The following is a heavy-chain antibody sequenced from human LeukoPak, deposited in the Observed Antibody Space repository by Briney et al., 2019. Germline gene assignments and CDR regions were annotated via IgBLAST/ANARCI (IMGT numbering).Heavy chain of an antibody. V-gene: IGHV3-33*01. CDR3: ARDRGSYRNFDWFDP. CDR1: GFTFSSYG. CDR2: IWYDGGNK. J-gene: IGHJ5*02. D-gene: IGHD1-26*01. Sequence: QPGGSLRLSCAASGFTFSSYGMHWVRQAPAKGLERVAVIWYDGGNKYYADSVKGRFTISRDNSKNTLELQMNILRVEDTAVYYCARDRGSYRNFDWFDPWGQGTLVTVSS.